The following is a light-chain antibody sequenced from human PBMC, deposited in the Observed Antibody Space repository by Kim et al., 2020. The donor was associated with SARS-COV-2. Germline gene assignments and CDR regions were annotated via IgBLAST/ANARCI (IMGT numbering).Light chain of an antibody. V-gene: IGKV1-39*01. CDR1: QDITVY. Sequence: DIQMTQSPSSLSASVGDRVTITCRASQDITVYLNWYHQKPGRDPKLLVYAASSLQSGVPSRFSGSGSGTHFTLTINSLQPEDFATYYCQQAHSNPPTSGGGTRLE. J-gene: IGKJ4*01. CDR3: QQAHSNPPT. CDR2: AAS.